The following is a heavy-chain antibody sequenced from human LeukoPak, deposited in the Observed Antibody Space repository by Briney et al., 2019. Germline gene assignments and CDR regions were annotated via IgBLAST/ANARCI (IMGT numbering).Heavy chain of an antibody. CDR3: AKGEQDVLLWFGELFDP. J-gene: IGHJ5*02. Sequence: GGSLRLSCTASGLILRNYGMHWVRQAPGKGLEWVAFIKFDGSEPKYADSVKGRFTISRDNSKNTLYLQMNSLRAEDTAVYYCAKGEQDVLLWFGELFDPWGQGTLVTVSS. D-gene: IGHD3-10*01. V-gene: IGHV3-30*02. CDR1: GLILRNYG. CDR2: IKFDGSEP.